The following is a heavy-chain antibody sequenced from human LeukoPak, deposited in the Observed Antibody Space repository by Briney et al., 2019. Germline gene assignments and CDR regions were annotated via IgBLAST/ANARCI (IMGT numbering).Heavy chain of an antibody. V-gene: IGHV4-39*02. D-gene: IGHD5-24*01. J-gene: IGHJ4*02. CDR1: GGSISTSYY. CDR2: IYYSGRT. Sequence: PSETLSLTCTVSGGSISTSYYWGWIRQPPGKGLEWIGTIYYSGRTYYNPSLKSRVTIFVDTSKNQFSLKLSSVTAADTAVYYCAREDGYNYVYWGQGTLVTVSS. CDR3: AREDGYNYVY.